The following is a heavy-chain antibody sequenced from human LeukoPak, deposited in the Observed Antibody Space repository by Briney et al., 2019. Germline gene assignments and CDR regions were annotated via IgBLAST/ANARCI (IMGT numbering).Heavy chain of an antibody. D-gene: IGHD2-15*01. Sequence: HAGGSLRLSCAASGFTFSSYWMHWVRHAPGKGLVWVSRINSDGSSTSYADSVKGRFTISRDNAKNTLYLQMNSLRAEDTAVYYCANRVRGTYYFDSWGQGTLVTVSS. V-gene: IGHV3-74*01. CDR2: INSDGSST. J-gene: IGHJ4*02. CDR1: GFTFSSYW. CDR3: ANRVRGTYYFDS.